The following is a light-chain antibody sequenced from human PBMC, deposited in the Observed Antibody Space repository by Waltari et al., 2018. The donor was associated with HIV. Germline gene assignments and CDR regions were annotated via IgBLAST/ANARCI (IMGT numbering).Light chain of an antibody. CDR2: DNE. CDR1: NSTLGNNY. J-gene: IGLJ1*01. V-gene: IGLV1-51*01. Sequence: QSVLTQPPSVSAAPGQKVSSSCSGGNSTLGNNYFSWYHQLPGRAPRLLIYDNEKRPSGIPDRFSASKAGMSATLDITGLQIVDEADYYCGTWDSSLNLYVFGPGTTVAVL. CDR3: GTWDSSLNLYV.